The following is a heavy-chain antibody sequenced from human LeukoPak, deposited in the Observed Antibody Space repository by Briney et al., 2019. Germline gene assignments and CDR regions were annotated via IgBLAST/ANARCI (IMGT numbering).Heavy chain of an antibody. J-gene: IGHJ4*02. Sequence: GGSLRLSCAASGFTVSSNYMSWVRQAPGKRLEWVSVIYSGGSTYYADSAMGRFTISRDNSKNTLCLQMNSLRAEDTAVYYCARGRPTYYFDYWGQGTLVTVSS. V-gene: IGHV3-66*01. CDR2: IYSGGST. CDR1: GFTVSSNY. CDR3: ARGRPTYYFDY.